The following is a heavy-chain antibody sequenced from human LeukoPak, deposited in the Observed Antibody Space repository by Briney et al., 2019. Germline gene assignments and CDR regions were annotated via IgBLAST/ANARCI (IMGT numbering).Heavy chain of an antibody. Sequence: GGSLRLSCAASGFTFSSYGMHWVRQAPGKGLEWVAVISYDGSNKYYADSVKGRFTISRDNSKNTLYLQMNSLRAEDTAVYYCAGGYCSSTSCYLGLNWFDPWGQGTLVTVSS. J-gene: IGHJ5*02. CDR1: GFTFSSYG. V-gene: IGHV3-30*03. D-gene: IGHD2-2*01. CDR3: AGGYCSSTSCYLGLNWFDP. CDR2: ISYDGSNK.